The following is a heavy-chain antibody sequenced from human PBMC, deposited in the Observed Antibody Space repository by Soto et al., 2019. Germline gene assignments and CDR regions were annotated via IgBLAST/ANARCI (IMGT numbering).Heavy chain of an antibody. Sequence: HPGGSLRLSCAASGFTFSSYGMHWVRQAPGKGLEWVAVISYDGSNKYYADSVKGRFTISRDNSKNTLYLQMNSLRAEDTAVYYCAKDRVPFEFVGYCSSTRRPPPYYGMDVWGQGTTVTVYS. CDR1: GFTFSSYG. CDR3: AKDRVPFEFVGYCSSTRRPPPYYGMDV. V-gene: IGHV3-30*18. CDR2: ISYDGSNK. D-gene: IGHD2-2*01. J-gene: IGHJ6*02.